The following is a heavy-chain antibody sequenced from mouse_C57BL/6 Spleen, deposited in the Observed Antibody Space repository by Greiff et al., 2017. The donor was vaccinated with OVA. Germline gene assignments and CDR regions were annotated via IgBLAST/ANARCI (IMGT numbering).Heavy chain of an antibody. Sequence: EVKLMESEGGLVQPGSSMTLSCTASGFTFSDYYMAWVRQVPEKGLEWVANINYDGSSTYYLDSLKSRFIISRKNAKNILYLQMSSLKSEDTATNYCAREGYGSSYYAMDYWGQGTSVTVSS. CDR3: AREGYGSSYYAMDY. J-gene: IGHJ4*01. V-gene: IGHV5-16*01. D-gene: IGHD1-1*01. CDR2: INYDGSST. CDR1: GFTFSDYY.